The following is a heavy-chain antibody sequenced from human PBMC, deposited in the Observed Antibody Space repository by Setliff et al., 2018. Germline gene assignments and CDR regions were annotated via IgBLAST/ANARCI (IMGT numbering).Heavy chain of an antibody. CDR1: GFSFRSSP. CDR2: ISYDGDNK. Sequence: GGSLRLSCAVSGFSFRSSPMHWVRQAPGKGLEWVAVISYDGDNKYYADSVKGRFTISRDNSKNTLYPQLNSLRVEDTAVYYCAKDPGGFNNNFWSGTKDYWGQGTLVTVSS. V-gene: IGHV3-30*01. CDR3: AKDPGGFNNNFWSGTKDY. D-gene: IGHD3-3*01. J-gene: IGHJ4*02.